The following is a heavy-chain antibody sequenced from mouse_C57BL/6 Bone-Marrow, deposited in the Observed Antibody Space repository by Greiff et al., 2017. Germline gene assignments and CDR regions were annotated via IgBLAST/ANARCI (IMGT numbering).Heavy chain of an antibody. J-gene: IGHJ3*01. CDR1: GFTFTSYW. V-gene: IGHV1-7*01. CDR2: INPSSGYT. CDR3: ARAPGAAWFAY. Sequence: QVQLKESGAELAKPGASVKLSCKASGFTFTSYWMHWVKQRPGQGLEWIGYINPSSGYTKYNQKFKDKSTLTADKSSSTAYMQLSSLTYEDSAVYYCARAPGAAWFAYWGQGTLVTVSA.